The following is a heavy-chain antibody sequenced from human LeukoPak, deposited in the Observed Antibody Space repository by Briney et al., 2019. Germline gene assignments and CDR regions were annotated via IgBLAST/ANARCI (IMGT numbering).Heavy chain of an antibody. CDR3: AKDLYIAAAPPDDYFDY. D-gene: IGHD6-13*01. CDR1: GFTFSSYA. Sequence: GGSLRLSCAASGFTFSSYAMSWVRQAPGKGLEWVSTISGSGGSTYYADSVKGRFTISRDNSKNTLYLQMNSLRAEDTAVYYCAKDLYIAAAPPDDYFDYWGQGTLVTVSS. V-gene: IGHV3-23*01. J-gene: IGHJ4*02. CDR2: ISGSGGST.